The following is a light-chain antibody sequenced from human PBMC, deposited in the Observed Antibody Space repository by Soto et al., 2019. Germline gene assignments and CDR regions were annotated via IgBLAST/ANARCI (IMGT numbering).Light chain of an antibody. CDR3: QQTYISPLT. CDR2: AAS. CDR1: QSISSY. Sequence: DIQVTQSPSSLSASVGDRVTITCRASQSISSYLHWFQQKPGKAPELLIYAASTLQSGVPSRFSGSGSGTDFTLTISSLQPEDFATYYCQQTYISPLTFGPGTKVDIK. V-gene: IGKV1-39*01. J-gene: IGKJ3*01.